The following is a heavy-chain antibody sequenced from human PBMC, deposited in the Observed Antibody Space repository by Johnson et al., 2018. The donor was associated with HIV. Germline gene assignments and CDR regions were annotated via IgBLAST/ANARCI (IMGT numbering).Heavy chain of an antibody. J-gene: IGHJ3*01. CDR3: ARDPPGRAFDV. V-gene: IGHV3-11*04. Sequence: QVQLVESGGGLVKPGGSLRLSCAVSGFKFSDFYMTWIRQVPGKGLECVAYISSSSAGIYYADSVRGRFTISRDNAKNSLFLQMNSLSAEDTAIYYCARDPPGRAFDVWGLGTTVTVSS. CDR1: GFKFSDFY. CDR2: ISSSSAGI.